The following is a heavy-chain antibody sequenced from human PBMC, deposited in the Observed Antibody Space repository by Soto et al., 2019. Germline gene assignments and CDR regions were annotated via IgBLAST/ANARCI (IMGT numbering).Heavy chain of an antibody. V-gene: IGHV1-69*04. Sequence: SVKVSCKASGGTFSSYTISWVRQAPGQGLEWMGRIIPILGIANYAQKFQGRVTITADKSTSTAYMELSSLRSEDTAVYYFATDRVYYDFWSGSNWFDPWGQGTLVTVSS. CDR2: IIPILGIA. D-gene: IGHD3-3*01. J-gene: IGHJ5*02. CDR1: GGTFSSYT. CDR3: ATDRVYYDFWSGSNWFDP.